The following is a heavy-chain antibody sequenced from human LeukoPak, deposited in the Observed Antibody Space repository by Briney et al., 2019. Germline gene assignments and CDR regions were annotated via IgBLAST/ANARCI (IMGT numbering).Heavy chain of an antibody. CDR3: AKESTYSSSWYGTMEKGYFDY. V-gene: IGHV3-30*02. J-gene: IGHJ4*02. CDR1: GFTFSSYG. D-gene: IGHD6-13*01. CDR2: IRYDGSNK. Sequence: GGSLRLSCAASGFTFSSYGMHWVRQAPGKGLEWVAFIRYDGSNKYYADSVKGRFTISRDNSKNTLYLQMNSLRAEDTAVYYCAKESTYSSSWYGTMEKGYFDYWGQGTLVTVSS.